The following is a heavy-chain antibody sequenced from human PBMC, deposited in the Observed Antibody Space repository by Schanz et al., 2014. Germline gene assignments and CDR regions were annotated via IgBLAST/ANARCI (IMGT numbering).Heavy chain of an antibody. Sequence: QVQLQESGPGLVKPSDTLSLTCAVSGYSISRSNWWGWIRQPPGKGLEFIGYIYYSGNTYYNPSRKGRVTRSLDTAKSQFSLKLTAVTAVDTAVYYCAGMATVTYFDFWGQGALVTVSS. J-gene: IGHJ4*02. V-gene: IGHV4-28*01. CDR1: GYSISRSNW. D-gene: IGHD4-17*01. CDR3: AGMATVTYFDF. CDR2: IYYSGNT.